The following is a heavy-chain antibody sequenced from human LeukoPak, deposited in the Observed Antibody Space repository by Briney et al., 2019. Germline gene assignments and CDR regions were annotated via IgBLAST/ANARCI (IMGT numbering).Heavy chain of an antibody. Sequence: GGSLRLSCAASGFTFSTYAMTWVRQAPEKGLEWVSAISGSGDNTYYADSVKGRFTISGDSSKSTLYLQMNSLRAEDTAVYYCAKTSRGYSGYDSPFDYWGQGTLVTASS. CDR3: AKTSRGYSGYDSPFDY. V-gene: IGHV3-23*01. D-gene: IGHD5-12*01. J-gene: IGHJ4*02. CDR1: GFTFSTYA. CDR2: ISGSGDNT.